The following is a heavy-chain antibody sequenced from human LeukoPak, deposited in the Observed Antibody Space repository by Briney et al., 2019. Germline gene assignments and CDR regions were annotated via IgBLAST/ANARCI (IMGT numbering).Heavy chain of an antibody. Sequence: PSETLSLTCTVSGGSISSSSYYWAWIRQPPGKGLEWIGSSYYSGSTYYNPSLKSRATISVDTSKNQFSLKLSSVTAADTAVYYCATGTPLKYSSGWYLFDYWGQGTLVTVSS. J-gene: IGHJ4*02. D-gene: IGHD6-19*01. CDR1: GGSISSSSYY. CDR2: SYYSGST. CDR3: ATGTPLKYSSGWYLFDY. V-gene: IGHV4-39*01.